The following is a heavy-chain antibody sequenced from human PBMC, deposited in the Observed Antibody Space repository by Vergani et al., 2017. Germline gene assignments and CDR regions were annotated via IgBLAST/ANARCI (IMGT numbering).Heavy chain of an antibody. Sequence: QVQLVQSGAEVKTPGASVKVSCTASGYTFTSYGISWVRPAPRQGLEWMGRISAYNGNPNYAQELQGRVTITTDTSTSTAYMELRSLGSDDAAVYYCGRAGIQQLGVDWGQGTLVTVSS. CDR1: GYTFTSYG. J-gene: IGHJ4*02. D-gene: IGHD6-13*01. CDR2: ISAYNGNP. CDR3: GRAGIQQLGVD. V-gene: IGHV1-18*04.